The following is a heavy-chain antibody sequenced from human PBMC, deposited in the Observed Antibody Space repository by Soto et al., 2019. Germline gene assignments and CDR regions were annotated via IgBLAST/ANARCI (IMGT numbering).Heavy chain of an antibody. V-gene: IGHV3-13*01. Sequence: GGSLRLSCAASGFTFSSYDMHWVRQATGKGLEWVSAIGTAGDTYYPGSVKGRFTISRENAKNSLYLQMNSLRAEDTAVYYCARAGEQWLEYYYYYGMDVWGQGTTVTVSS. D-gene: IGHD6-19*01. CDR1: GFTFSSYD. CDR3: ARAGEQWLEYYYYYGMDV. CDR2: IGTAGDT. J-gene: IGHJ6*02.